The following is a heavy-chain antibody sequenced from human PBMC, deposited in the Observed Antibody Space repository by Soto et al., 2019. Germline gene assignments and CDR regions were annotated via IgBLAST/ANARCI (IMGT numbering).Heavy chain of an antibody. J-gene: IGHJ6*02. CDR3: AKFGGKGGDYYYGMDV. CDR1: GFTFSSYG. CDR2: ISYDGSNK. Sequence: PGGSLRLSCAASGFTFSSYGMHWVRQAPGKGLEWVAVISYDGSNKYYADSVKGRFTISRDNSKNTLYLQMNSLRAEDTAVYYCAKFGGKGGDYYYGMDVWGQGTTVTVSS. D-gene: IGHD2-15*01. V-gene: IGHV3-30*18.